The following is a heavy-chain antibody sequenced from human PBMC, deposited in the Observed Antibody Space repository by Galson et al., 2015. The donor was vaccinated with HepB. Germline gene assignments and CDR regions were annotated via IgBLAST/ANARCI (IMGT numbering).Heavy chain of an antibody. Sequence: ETLSLTCAVTGGSISSNNWWSWVRQSPGKGLECIGELYHVGSTSYNPSLKSRVTISVDKSKNQFSLKLISVTAADTAVYYCARFREGGGWLDYWGQGKLVTVSS. CDR1: GGSISSNNW. D-gene: IGHD6-19*01. CDR3: ARFREGGGWLDY. CDR2: LYHVGST. V-gene: IGHV4-4*02. J-gene: IGHJ4*02.